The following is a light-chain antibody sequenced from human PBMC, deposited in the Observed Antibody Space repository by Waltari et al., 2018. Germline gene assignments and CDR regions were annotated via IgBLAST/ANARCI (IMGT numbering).Light chain of an antibody. J-gene: IGKJ1*01. CDR1: QSISRF. CDR2: DAS. V-gene: IGKV3-20*01. CDR3: QKYGTLPAT. Sequence: DIFLTQSPGTLSLSPGEGATLSCRASQSISRFLAWYQQKPGQAPRLSLYDASTRAPGIPYRFSGSGSGTDFSLTISRLEPEDFAVYYCQKYGTLPATFGQGTKVEIK.